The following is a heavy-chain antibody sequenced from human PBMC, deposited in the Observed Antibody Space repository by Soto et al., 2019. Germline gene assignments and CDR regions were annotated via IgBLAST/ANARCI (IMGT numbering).Heavy chain of an antibody. D-gene: IGHD3-16*01. CDR1: GDTFSSYS. V-gene: IGHV1-69*08. CDR3: ATDGGSTSSSAYNYFMDV. CDR2: IIPMVGTP. Sequence: SVKVSCKASGDTFSSYSISWVRQAPGQGLEWMGRIIPMVGTPNYAQKFQGRVTFSADKSTSTAYMVLNSLISDDTAVYYCATDGGSTSSSAYNYFMDVWGKGTPVTVS. J-gene: IGHJ6*03.